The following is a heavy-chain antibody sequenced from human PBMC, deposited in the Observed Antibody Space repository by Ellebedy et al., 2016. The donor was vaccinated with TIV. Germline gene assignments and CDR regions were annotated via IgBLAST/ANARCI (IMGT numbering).Heavy chain of an antibody. J-gene: IGHJ4*02. CDR3: VTGGSGYLNY. V-gene: IGHV3-11*04. Sequence: PGGSLRLSCAASDFTFSDYYMSWVRQAPGKGLAWLSYISSGGVTTYYADSVKGRFTISRDNSKDTLFLQMNSLSAEDTAVYYCVTGGSGYLNYWGQGTLVTVSS. D-gene: IGHD3-3*01. CDR1: DFTFSDYY. CDR2: ISSGGVTT.